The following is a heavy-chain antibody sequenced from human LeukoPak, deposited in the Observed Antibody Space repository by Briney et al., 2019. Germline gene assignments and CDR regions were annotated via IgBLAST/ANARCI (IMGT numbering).Heavy chain of an antibody. V-gene: IGHV4-34*01. CDR3: AGPIVVVPAAIIPQGY. J-gene: IGHJ4*02. Sequence: SGTLSLTCAVYGGSFSGYYWSWIRQPPGKGLEWIGEINHSGSTNYNPSLKSRVTISVDTSKNQFSLKLSSVTAADTAVYYCAGPIVVVPAAIIPQGYWGQGTLVTVSS. D-gene: IGHD2-2*01. CDR1: GGSFSGYY. CDR2: INHSGST.